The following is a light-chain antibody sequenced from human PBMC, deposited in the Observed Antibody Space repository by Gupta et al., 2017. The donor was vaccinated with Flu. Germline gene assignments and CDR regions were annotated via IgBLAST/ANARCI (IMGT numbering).Light chain of an antibody. CDR1: QTITGNY. Sequence: GTLSLSPGETATLYCKARQTITGNYLAWYQQRPGQSPRLLIYGAFTRATDIPDKFSGSGSGTDFTLTITRLEPEDSAVYFCQQDRGSRYTFGLGTKLEIK. CDR3: QQDRGSRYT. CDR2: GAF. J-gene: IGKJ2*01. V-gene: IGKV3-20*01.